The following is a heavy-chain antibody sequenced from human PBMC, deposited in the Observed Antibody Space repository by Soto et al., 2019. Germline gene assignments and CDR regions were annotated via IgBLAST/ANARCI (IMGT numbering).Heavy chain of an antibody. Sequence: GESLKISCKGSGYSFTSYWISWVRQMPGKGLEWMGRIDPSDSYTNYSPSFQGHVTISADKSISTAYLQWSSLKASDTAVYYCARRIVATETFDYWGQGTLVTVSS. CDR2: IDPSDSYT. CDR1: GYSFTSYW. CDR3: ARRIVATETFDY. J-gene: IGHJ4*02. V-gene: IGHV5-10-1*01. D-gene: IGHD5-12*01.